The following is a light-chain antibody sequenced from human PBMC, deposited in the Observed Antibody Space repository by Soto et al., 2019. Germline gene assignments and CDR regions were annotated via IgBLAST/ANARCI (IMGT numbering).Light chain of an antibody. V-gene: IGKV2-28*01. J-gene: IGKJ1*01. CDR2: LGS. CDR3: MQALQIRWT. CDR1: QSLLHSNGYNY. Sequence: DIVMTQSPLSLPVTPGEPASISCRSSQSLLHSNGYNYLDWYLQKPGQSPQLLIYLGSNRASGVPDRFCGSGSGTDFTLKISRVEAEDVGVYYCMQALQIRWTFGQGTKVEIK.